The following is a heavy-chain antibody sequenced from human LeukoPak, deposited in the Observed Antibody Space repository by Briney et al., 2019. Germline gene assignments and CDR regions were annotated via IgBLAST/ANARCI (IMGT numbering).Heavy chain of an antibody. J-gene: IGHJ5*02. V-gene: IGHV4-39*07. CDR1: GFTFSSYW. D-gene: IGHD6-13*01. CDR3: ARVADSSSWYPLSP. CDR2: IYYSGST. Sequence: GSLRLSCAASGFTFSSYWMSWVRQPPGKGLEWIGSIYYSGSTYYNPSLKSRVTISVDTSKNQFSLKLSSVTAADTAVYYCARVADSSSWYPLSPWGQGTLVTVSS.